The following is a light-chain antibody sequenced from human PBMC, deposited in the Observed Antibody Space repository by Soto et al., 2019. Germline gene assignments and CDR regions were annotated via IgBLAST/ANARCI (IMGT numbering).Light chain of an antibody. V-gene: IGLV2-14*01. CDR1: SSDVGGYNY. J-gene: IGLJ2*01. Sequence: QSALTQPASVSGSPGQSITISCTGTSSDVGGYNYVSWYQQHPGKAPKLMIYDVNYRPSGVSNRFSGSKSGNTASLTFSGLQAEDEADYYCSSYTSSSTLVIFGGGTKLTVL. CDR3: SSYTSSSTLVI. CDR2: DVN.